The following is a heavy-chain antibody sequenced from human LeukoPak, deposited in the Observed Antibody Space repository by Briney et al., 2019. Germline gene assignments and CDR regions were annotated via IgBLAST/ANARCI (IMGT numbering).Heavy chain of an antibody. CDR1: GFTFSSYW. J-gene: IGHJ4*02. CDR3: ARILPLGHDRVDF. V-gene: IGHV3-7*01. D-gene: IGHD7-27*01. CDR2: IKPDGSDK. Sequence: GGSLRLSCAASGFTFSSYWMTWVRQAPGKGLEWVATIKPDGSDKYYLDSVKGRFTISRDNPKNSLYLQMNSLRAEDTAVYHCARILPLGHDRVDFWGQGALVTVSS.